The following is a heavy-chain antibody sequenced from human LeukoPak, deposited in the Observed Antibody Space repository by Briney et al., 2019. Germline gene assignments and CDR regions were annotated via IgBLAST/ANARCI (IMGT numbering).Heavy chain of an antibody. Sequence: SVNLSCKASGGTFSSYAISWVRQAPGQGREWMGGFIPIFGAANYAQKFQGRVTITADDSTSTAYMELSSLRSEDTAVYFCARAEVVTPGRGPYYFDYWGQGTLVTVSS. D-gene: IGHD2-2*01. CDR3: ARAEVVTPGRGPYYFDY. CDR2: FIPIFGAA. J-gene: IGHJ4*02. CDR1: GGTFSSYA. V-gene: IGHV1-69*13.